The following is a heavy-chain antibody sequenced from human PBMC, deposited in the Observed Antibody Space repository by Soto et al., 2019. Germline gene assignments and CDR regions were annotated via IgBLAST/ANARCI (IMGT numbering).Heavy chain of an antibody. CDR2: ISAYNGNT. J-gene: IGHJ6*02. V-gene: IGHV1-18*01. CDR1: GYTFTSYG. Sequence: QVQLVQSGAEVKKPGASVKVSYKASGYTFTSYGISWVRQAPGQGLEWMGWISAYNGNTNYAQKLQGRVTMTTDTSTSTAYMELRSLRSDDTAVYYCARILLVGTTDYYYYGMDVWGQGTTVTVSS. D-gene: IGHD1-26*01. CDR3: ARILLVGTTDYYYYGMDV.